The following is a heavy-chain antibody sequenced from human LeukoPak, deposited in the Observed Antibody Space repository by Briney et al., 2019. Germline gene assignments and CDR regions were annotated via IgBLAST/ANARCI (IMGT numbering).Heavy chain of an antibody. V-gene: IGHV4-34*01. Sequence: SETLSLTCAVYGGSFSGYYWSWIRQPPGKGLEWIGEINHSGSTNYNPSLKSRVTISVDTSKNQFSLKLSSVTAAETAVYYCGRGAAAAGTCYGMDVWGQGTTVTVSS. CDR2: INHSGST. CDR1: GGSFSGYY. J-gene: IGHJ6*02. CDR3: GRGAAAAGTCYGMDV. D-gene: IGHD6-13*01.